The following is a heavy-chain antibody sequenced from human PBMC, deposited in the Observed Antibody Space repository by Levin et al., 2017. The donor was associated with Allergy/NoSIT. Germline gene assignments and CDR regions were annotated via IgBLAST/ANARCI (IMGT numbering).Heavy chain of an antibody. D-gene: IGHD5-12*01. Sequence: GESLKISCAASGFTFSSYGMHWVRQAPGKGLEWVAVIWDDGYKKYYADSVKGRFTISRDNSKNTLYLQMNSLRAEDTAVYYCARVLRLYYDDYVDGWGKGTTVTVSS. J-gene: IGHJ6*03. CDR3: ARVLRLYYDDYVDG. CDR1: GFTFSSYG. CDR2: IWDDGYKK. V-gene: IGHV3-33*01.